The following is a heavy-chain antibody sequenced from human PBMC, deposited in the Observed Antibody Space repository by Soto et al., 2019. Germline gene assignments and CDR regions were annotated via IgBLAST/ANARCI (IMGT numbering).Heavy chain of an antibody. CDR1: GGSISSGDYY. CDR3: ARDASATGQNWFDP. V-gene: IGHV4-30-4*01. CDR2: IYYSGST. Sequence: PSETLSLTCTVSGGSISSGDYYWSWIRQPPGKGPEWIGYIYYSGSTYYNPSLKSRVTISVDTSKNQFSLKLSSVTAADTAVYYCARDASATGQNWFDPWGQGTLVTVSS. D-gene: IGHD4-17*01. J-gene: IGHJ5*02.